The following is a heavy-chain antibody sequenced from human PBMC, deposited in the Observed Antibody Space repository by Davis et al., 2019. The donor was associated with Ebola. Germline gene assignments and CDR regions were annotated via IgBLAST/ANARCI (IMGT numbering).Heavy chain of an antibody. Sequence: AASVKVSCQASGYTFTGYYMHWVRQAPGQGLEWMGRINPHSGITNYAQKFQGSVTMTRDTSISTAYMELSRLRSDDTAVYYCARGADYGGAFDIWGQGTMVTVSS. J-gene: IGHJ3*02. CDR3: ARGADYGGAFDI. CDR1: GYTFTGYY. CDR2: INPHSGIT. D-gene: IGHD4-23*01. V-gene: IGHV1-2*06.